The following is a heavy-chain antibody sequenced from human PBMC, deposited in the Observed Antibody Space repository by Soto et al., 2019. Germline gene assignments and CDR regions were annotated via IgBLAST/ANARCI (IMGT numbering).Heavy chain of an antibody. J-gene: IGHJ4*02. CDR3: ARGTMTTVTFTPIDY. Sequence: PSETLSLTCTVPGGSISSYYWSWIRQPPGKGLEWIGYIYYSGSTNYNPSLKSRVTISVDTSKNQFSLKLSSVTAADTAVYYCARGTMTTVTFTPIDYWGQGTLVTVSS. CDR2: IYYSGST. CDR1: GGSISSYY. D-gene: IGHD4-17*01. V-gene: IGHV4-59*01.